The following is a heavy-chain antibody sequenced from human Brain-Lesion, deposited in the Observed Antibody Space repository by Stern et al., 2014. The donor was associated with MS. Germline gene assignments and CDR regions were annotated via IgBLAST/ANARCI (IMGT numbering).Heavy chain of an antibody. J-gene: IGHJ4*02. CDR1: GYTLTELS. D-gene: IGHD1-26*01. V-gene: IGHV1-24*01. Sequence: QVQLVQSGAEVKKPGASVKVSCKVSGYTLTELSMHWVRQAPRTGLEWMGGFDPEDGGTIYAHKFQGRVTMTEDTSTDTAYMELSSLRSEDTAVYYCATLSPGAGGNYYRHFDYWGQGTLVTVSS. CDR2: FDPEDGGT. CDR3: ATLSPGAGGNYYRHFDY.